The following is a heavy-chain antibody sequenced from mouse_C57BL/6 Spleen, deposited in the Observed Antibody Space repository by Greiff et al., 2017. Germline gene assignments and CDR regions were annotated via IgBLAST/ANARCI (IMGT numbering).Heavy chain of an antibody. CDR1: GFTFSSYA. V-gene: IGHV5-4*01. Sequence: EVQGVESGGGLVKPGGSLKLSCAASGFTFSSYAMSWVRQTPEKRLEWVATISDGGSYTYYPDNVKGRFTISRDNAKNNLYLQMSHLKSEDTAMYYCARGDEGFDYWGQGATLTVSS. CDR2: ISDGGSYT. J-gene: IGHJ2*01. CDR3: ARGDEGFDY.